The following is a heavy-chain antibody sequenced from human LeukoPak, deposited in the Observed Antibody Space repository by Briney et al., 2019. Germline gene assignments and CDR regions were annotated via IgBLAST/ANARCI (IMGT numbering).Heavy chain of an antibody. CDR3: ARSYKTSGYYDSSGYYDFDY. Sequence: SMKVSCKASGGTFSSYAISWVRQAPGQGLEWMGGIIPIFGTANYAQKFQGRVTITTDESTSTAYMELSSLRAEDTAVYYCARSYKTSGYYDSSGYYDFDYWGQGTLVTVSS. V-gene: IGHV1-69*05. J-gene: IGHJ4*02. D-gene: IGHD3-22*01. CDR2: IIPIFGTA. CDR1: GGTFSSYA.